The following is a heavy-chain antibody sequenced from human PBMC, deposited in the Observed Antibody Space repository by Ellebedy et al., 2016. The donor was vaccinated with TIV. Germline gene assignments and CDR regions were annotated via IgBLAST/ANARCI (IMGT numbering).Heavy chain of an antibody. Sequence: GGSLRLSCAASGLTFSSYSMNWVRQAPGKGLEWVAAISSDGSSRYYADSVKGRFTISRDNSKNTVYLQMNSLRVEDTAVYYCARGGRRWGQGTLVTVSS. CDR1: GLTFSSYS. CDR3: ARGGRR. D-gene: IGHD3-10*01. CDR2: ISSDGSSR. V-gene: IGHV3-30*03. J-gene: IGHJ4*02.